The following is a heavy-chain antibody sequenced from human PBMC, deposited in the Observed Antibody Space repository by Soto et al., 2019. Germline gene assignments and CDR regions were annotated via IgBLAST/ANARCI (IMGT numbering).Heavy chain of an antibody. CDR1: GFTFSSYG. Sequence: PGGSLRHSCAASGFTFSSYGMHWFRQAPGKGLEWVAVISYDGSNKYYADSVKGRFTISRDNSKNTLYLQMNSLRAEDTAVYYCAKDRYGSGSYYYYYGMDVWGQGTTVTVSS. CDR3: AKDRYGSGSYYYYYGMDV. V-gene: IGHV3-30*18. J-gene: IGHJ6*02. CDR2: ISYDGSNK. D-gene: IGHD3-10*01.